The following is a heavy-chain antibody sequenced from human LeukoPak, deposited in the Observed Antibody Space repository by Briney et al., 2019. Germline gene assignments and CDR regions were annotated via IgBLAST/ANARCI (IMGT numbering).Heavy chain of an antibody. J-gene: IGHJ4*02. CDR1: GFTFSSYV. D-gene: IGHD4-11*01. CDR2: ISGSGGST. CDR3: AKDDYSNYSPGMGY. Sequence: GGSLRLSCAASGFTFSSYVMSWVRQAPGKGLEWVSAISGSGGSTYYADSVKGRFTISRDNSKNTLYLQMNGLRAEDTAVYYCAKDDYSNYSPGMGYWGQGTLVTVSS. V-gene: IGHV3-23*01.